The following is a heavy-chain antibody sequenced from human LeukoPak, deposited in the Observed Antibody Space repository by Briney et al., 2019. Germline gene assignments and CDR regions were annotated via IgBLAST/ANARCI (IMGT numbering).Heavy chain of an antibody. D-gene: IGHD3-3*01. CDR1: GGSISSYY. CDR2: IYTSGST. CDR3: ARGSREYDFWSGPSFGMDV. Sequence: SETLSLTCTVSGGSISSYYWSWIRQPAGKGLEWIGRIYTSGSTNYNPSLKSRVTMSVDTSKNQFSLKLSSVTAADTAVYYCARGSREYDFWSGPSFGMDVRGQGTTVTVSS. V-gene: IGHV4-4*07. J-gene: IGHJ6*02.